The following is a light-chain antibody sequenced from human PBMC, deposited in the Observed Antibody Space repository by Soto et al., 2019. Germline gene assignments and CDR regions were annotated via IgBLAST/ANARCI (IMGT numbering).Light chain of an antibody. J-gene: IGLJ2*01. CDR3: SSYAGSNTYVV. Sequence: QSALTQPASVSGSPGQSITISCTGTSSDVGSYNLVSWYQQHPGKAPKLMIYEDTKRPSGVSNRFSGSKSGNTASLTISGLQAGDEADYYCSSYAGSNTYVVFGGGTKLTVL. V-gene: IGLV2-23*01. CDR2: EDT. CDR1: SSDVGSYNL.